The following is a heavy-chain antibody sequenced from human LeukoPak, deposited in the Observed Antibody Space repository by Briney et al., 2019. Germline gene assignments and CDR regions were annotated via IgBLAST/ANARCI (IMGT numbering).Heavy chain of an antibody. D-gene: IGHD3-3*01. CDR1: GYTFTGYY. Sequence: GASVKVSCKASGYTFTGYYMHWVRQAPGQGLEWMGWINPSSGGTNYAQKFQGRVTMTRDTSISTAYMELSRLRSDDTAVYYCARGDFDFWSGYWNYYYYMDVWGKGTTVTVSS. V-gene: IGHV1-2*02. CDR3: ARGDFDFWSGYWNYYYYMDV. J-gene: IGHJ6*03. CDR2: INPSSGGT.